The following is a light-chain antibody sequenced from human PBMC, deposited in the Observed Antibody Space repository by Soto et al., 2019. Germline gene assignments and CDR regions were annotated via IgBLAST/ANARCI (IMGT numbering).Light chain of an antibody. CDR1: QNIASF. V-gene: IGKV1-39*01. CDR3: QQTYSMPVT. CDR2: ATS. Sequence: DVQMTQSPSSLSASVGDRVTITCRASQNIASFLNWYQQRPGTAPKLLIYATSNLGSGVPSRFSGRGSATDFTLSIYSLQPEDFATYFCQQTYSMPVTFGQGTKLE. J-gene: IGKJ2*01.